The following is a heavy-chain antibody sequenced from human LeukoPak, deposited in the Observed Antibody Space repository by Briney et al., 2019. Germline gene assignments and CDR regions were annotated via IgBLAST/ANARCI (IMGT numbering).Heavy chain of an antibody. J-gene: IGHJ4*02. CDR2: ISYDGSNK. D-gene: IGHD6-19*01. CDR3: ASLIAVAGQENDY. CDR1: GFTFSSYG. V-gene: IGHV3-30*03. Sequence: GGSLRSSCAASGFTFSSYGMHWVRQAPGKGLEWVAVISYDGSNKYYADSVKGRFTISRDNAKNSLYLQMNSLRAEDTAVYYCASLIAVAGQENDYWGQGTLVTVSS.